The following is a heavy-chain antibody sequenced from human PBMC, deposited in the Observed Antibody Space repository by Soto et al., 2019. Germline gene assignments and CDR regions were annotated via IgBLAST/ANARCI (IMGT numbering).Heavy chain of an antibody. J-gene: IGHJ4*02. CDR1: GFTFTTYA. CDR3: AKVPGTTIYSSGWYEDY. CDR2: ISDSGGST. D-gene: IGHD6-19*01. Sequence: EVQLLESGGGLVQPGGSLRLSCAASGFTFTTYAMSWVRQGPGKGLEWVSTISDSGGSTHYADSVKGRFTISRNNTKNTLSLKMYSLRAEDTAVYYCAKVPGTTIYSSGWYEDYWGQGTLVTVSS. V-gene: IGHV3-23*01.